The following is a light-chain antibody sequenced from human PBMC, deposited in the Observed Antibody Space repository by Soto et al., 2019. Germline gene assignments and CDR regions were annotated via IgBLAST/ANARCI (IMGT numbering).Light chain of an antibody. CDR2: GSS. J-gene: IGKJ2*01. CDR3: QQYGNPHQYT. V-gene: IGKV3-20*01. CDR1: QSVSNNY. Sequence: EVVLTQSPGTLSLSPGERATLSCRASQSVSNNYLAWYQQKPGQGPRLLIFGSSDRTTGITDRFSGSGSGTDFTLTISRLEPEDFAVYYCQQYGNPHQYTFGHGTKLEIK.